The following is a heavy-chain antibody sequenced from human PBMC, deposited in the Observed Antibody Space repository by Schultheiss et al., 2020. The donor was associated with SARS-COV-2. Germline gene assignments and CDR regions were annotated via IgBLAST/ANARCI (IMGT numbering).Heavy chain of an antibody. CDR1: GGSFSGYY. Sequence: SETLSLTCAVYGGSFSGYYWSWIRQPPGKGLEWIGYIYYSGTTNYNPSLKSRVTISADKSKNQFSLTLRSVTAADTAVYYCARDHNYRSYYYDPDLFDYWGQGTLVTVSS. D-gene: IGHD3-22*01. J-gene: IGHJ4*02. V-gene: IGHV4-59*01. CDR2: IYYSGTT. CDR3: ARDHNYRSYYYDPDLFDY.